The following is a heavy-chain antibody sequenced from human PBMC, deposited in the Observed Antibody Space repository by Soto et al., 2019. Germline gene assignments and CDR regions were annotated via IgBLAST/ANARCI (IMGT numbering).Heavy chain of an antibody. CDR2: IFSNDEK. CDR3: ARLRSSSWYWYYYYYMDV. D-gene: IGHD6-13*01. CDR1: GFSLSKARMG. V-gene: IGHV2-26*01. Sequence: QVTLKESGPVLVKPTETLTLTCTVSGFSLSKARMGVSWIRQPPGKALEWLAHIFSNDEKSYSTSLKSRLTISKDTSKSQVVLTMTNMDPVDTATYYCARLRSSSWYWYYYYYMDVWGKGTTVTVSS. J-gene: IGHJ6*03.